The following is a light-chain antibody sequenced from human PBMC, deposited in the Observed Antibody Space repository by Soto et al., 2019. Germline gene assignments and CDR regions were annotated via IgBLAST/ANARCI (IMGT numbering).Light chain of an antibody. CDR1: QSIGSW. V-gene: IGKV1-5*03. Sequence: DIPMTQSPSTLSASVGDGVTITCRASQSIGSWLAWYQQKPGKAPKLLIYKATNLQSGVPSRFSGSGSGTDFSLTISSLQPVDSATYFCQQYNDLQYTFGPGTKLEI. CDR3: QQYNDLQYT. CDR2: KAT. J-gene: IGKJ2*01.